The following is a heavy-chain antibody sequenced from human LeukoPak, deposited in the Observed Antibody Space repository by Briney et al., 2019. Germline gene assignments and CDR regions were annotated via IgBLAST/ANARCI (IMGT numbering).Heavy chain of an antibody. CDR3: AREHDYYGMDV. Sequence: WVKVSCKASGGTFSSYAISWVRQAPGQGLEWMGRIIPILGIANYAQKFQGRVTITADKSTSTAYMELSSLRSEDTAVYYCAREHDYYGMDVWGQGATATVSS. J-gene: IGHJ6*02. V-gene: IGHV1-69*04. CDR1: GGTFSSYA. CDR2: IIPILGIA.